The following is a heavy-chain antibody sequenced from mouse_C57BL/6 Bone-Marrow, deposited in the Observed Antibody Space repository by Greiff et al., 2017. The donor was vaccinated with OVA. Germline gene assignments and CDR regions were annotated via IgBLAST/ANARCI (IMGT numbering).Heavy chain of an antibody. D-gene: IGHD1-1*01. CDR2: ISDGGSYT. V-gene: IGHV5-4*03. CDR3: ARAGSSSFAY. CDR1: GFTFSSYA. Sequence: EVKLVESGGGLVKPGGSLKLSCAASGFTFSSYAMSWVRQTPEKRLEWVATISDGGSYTYYPDNVKGRFTISRDNAKNNLYRQMSHLKAEDTAMYYCARAGSSSFAYWGQGTLVTVSA. J-gene: IGHJ3*01.